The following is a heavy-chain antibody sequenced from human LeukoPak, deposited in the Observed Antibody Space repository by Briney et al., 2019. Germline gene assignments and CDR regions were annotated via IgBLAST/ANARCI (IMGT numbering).Heavy chain of an antibody. J-gene: IGHJ4*02. CDR3: AKHSSSWHYFDY. CDR1: GFTFSSYW. V-gene: IGHV3-7*01. D-gene: IGHD6-13*01. CDR2: IKQDGSEK. Sequence: GGSLRLSCAASGFTFSSYWMSWVRQAPGKGLEWVANIKQDGSEKNYVDSVKGRFTISRDNAKNSLYLQMNSLRAEDTAVYYCAKHSSSWHYFDYWGQGTLVTVSS.